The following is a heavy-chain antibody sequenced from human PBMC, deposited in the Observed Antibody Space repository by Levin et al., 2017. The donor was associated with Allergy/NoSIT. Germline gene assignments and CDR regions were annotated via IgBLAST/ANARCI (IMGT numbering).Heavy chain of an antibody. CDR2: ISSSSGTI. D-gene: IGHD4-17*01. V-gene: IGHV3-48*01. CDR3: ARDQNPDYGDRHYYYCGMDV. J-gene: IGHJ6*02. CDR1: GFTFSSYS. Sequence: GGSLRLSCAASGFTFSSYSMNWVRQAPGKGLEWISYISSSSGTIHYADSVKGRLTISRDNAKNSLYLQMNSLRAEDTAVYFCARDQNPDYGDRHYYYCGMDVWGQGTTVTVSS.